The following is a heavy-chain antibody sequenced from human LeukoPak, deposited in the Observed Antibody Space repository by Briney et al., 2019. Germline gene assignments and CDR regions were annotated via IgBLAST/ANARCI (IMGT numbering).Heavy chain of an antibody. D-gene: IGHD5-24*01. CDR2: ISYDGSNK. CDR1: GFTFSSYA. V-gene: IGHV3-30-3*01. CDR3: AREFGHNRWYFDY. Sequence: GGSLRLSCAASGFTFSSYAMHWVRQAPGKGLEWVAVISYDGSNKYYADSVKGRFTVSRDNSLNTLHLQMNSLKTEDTAVYYCAREFGHNRWYFDYWGQGALVTVSS. J-gene: IGHJ4*02.